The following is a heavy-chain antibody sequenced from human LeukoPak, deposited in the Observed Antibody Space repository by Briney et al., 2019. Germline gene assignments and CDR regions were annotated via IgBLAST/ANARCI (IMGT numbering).Heavy chain of an antibody. CDR3: ARTYYDFWSGYPMDV. Sequence: GASVKVSCKASGYTFTGYYMHWVRQAPGQGREWMGWINPNSGGTNYAQKFQGRVTMTRDTSISTAYMELSRLRSDDTAVYYCARTYYDFWSGYPMDVWGKGTTVTVSS. CDR1: GYTFTGYY. CDR2: INPNSGGT. J-gene: IGHJ6*03. V-gene: IGHV1-2*02. D-gene: IGHD3-3*01.